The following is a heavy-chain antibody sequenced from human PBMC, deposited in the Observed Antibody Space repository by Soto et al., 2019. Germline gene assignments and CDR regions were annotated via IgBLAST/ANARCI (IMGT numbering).Heavy chain of an antibody. D-gene: IGHD5-18*01. CDR2: IYPGDSDT. CDR3: PTSPGIQLGDGYHAFHI. J-gene: IGHJ3*02. Sequence: GESLKISCKGSGYSFTSYWIGWVRQMPGKGLEWMGIIYPGDSDTRYSPSFQGQVTISADKSISTAYLQWSSLKASDTAMYYCPTSPGIQLGDGYHAFHIWGQGTMATVSS. V-gene: IGHV5-51*01. CDR1: GYSFTSYW.